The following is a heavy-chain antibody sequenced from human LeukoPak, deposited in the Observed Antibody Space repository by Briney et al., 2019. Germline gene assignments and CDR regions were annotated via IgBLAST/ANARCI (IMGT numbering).Heavy chain of an antibody. CDR3: ARDAVAFAIIWYFDL. CDR2: ISGSGGPT. J-gene: IGHJ2*01. CDR1: GFTFNNYA. D-gene: IGHD2-21*01. V-gene: IGHV3-23*01. Sequence: GGSLGLSCAASGFTFNNYAMGWVRQAQGKGLEWVSSISGSGGPTYYADSVKGRFTISRDNSKSTLYLQMNSLRVEDTAVYYCARDAVAFAIIWYFDLWGRGTPVSVSS.